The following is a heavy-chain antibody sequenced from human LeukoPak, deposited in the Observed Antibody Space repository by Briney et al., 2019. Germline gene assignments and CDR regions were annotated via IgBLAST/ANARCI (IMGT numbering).Heavy chain of an antibody. CDR2: ISSSSSYI. Sequence: GGSLRLPCAASGFTFSSYSMNWVRQAPGKGLEWVSSISSSSSYIYYADSVKGRFTISRDNAKNSLYLQMNNLRAEDTAVYYCARGPIMITFGGPFDYWGQGTLVTVSS. CDR3: ARGPIMITFGGPFDY. CDR1: GFTFSSYS. V-gene: IGHV3-21*01. J-gene: IGHJ4*02. D-gene: IGHD3-16*01.